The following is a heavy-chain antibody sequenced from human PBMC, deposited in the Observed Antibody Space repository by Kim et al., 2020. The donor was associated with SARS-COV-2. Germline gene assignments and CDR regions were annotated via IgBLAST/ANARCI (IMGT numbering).Heavy chain of an antibody. CDR2: T. V-gene: IGHV3-53*01. CDR3: ARHNSDWYPIDY. D-gene: IGHD6-19*01. J-gene: IGHJ4*02. Sequence: THYADSVKGRFTISRDKSKSTLYLEMHSLRAEDTAVYYCARHNSDWYPIDYWGQGTLVTVSS.